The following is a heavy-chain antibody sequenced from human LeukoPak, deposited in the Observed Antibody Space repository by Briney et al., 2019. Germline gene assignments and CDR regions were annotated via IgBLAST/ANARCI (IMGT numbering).Heavy chain of an antibody. CDR3: VTEPGYCTGGRCYGGWFDP. V-gene: IGHV4-34*01. CDR2: INHSGNT. CDR1: GGSFSGYY. J-gene: IGHJ5*02. Sequence: SETLSLTRAVYGGSFSGYYWSWIRQAPGKGLEWIGEINHSGNTNYNPSLKSRVTISLDTSKNQFSLKLNSVTAADTAVYYCVTEPGYCTGGRCYGGWFDPWGQGTLVTVSS. D-gene: IGHD2-15*01.